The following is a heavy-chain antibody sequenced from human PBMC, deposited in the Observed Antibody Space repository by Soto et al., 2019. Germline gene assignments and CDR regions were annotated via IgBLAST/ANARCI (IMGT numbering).Heavy chain of an antibody. D-gene: IGHD7-27*01. CDR1: GYSISSGYY. V-gene: IGHV4-38-2*02. Sequence: SETMSLTCAVSGYSISSGYYWGWIRQPPGKGLEWIGSIYHSGSTYYNPSLKSRVIVSVDTSKNQFSLKLSSVTAADTAVYHCARDPGDRVYYCDYWCQGTRVTVSS. CDR3: ARDPGDRVYYCDY. J-gene: IGHJ4*02. CDR2: IYHSGST.